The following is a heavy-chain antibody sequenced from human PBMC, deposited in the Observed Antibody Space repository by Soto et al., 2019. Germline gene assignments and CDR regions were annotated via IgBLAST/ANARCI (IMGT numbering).Heavy chain of an antibody. CDR1: GGPFSSYA. Sequence: QVQLVQSGAEVKKPGSSGNVSCKASGGPFSSYAISWVRQAPGQGLEWMGGIIPIFGTANYAQKFQGRVTITADESTRTAYMELRSLRSEDTAVYYCARDFGDYVNWFDPWGQGTLVTVSS. V-gene: IGHV1-69*01. CDR3: ARDFGDYVNWFDP. CDR2: IIPIFGTA. D-gene: IGHD4-17*01. J-gene: IGHJ5*02.